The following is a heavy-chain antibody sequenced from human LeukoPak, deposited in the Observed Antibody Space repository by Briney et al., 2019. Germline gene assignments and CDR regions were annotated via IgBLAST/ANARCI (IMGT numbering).Heavy chain of an antibody. V-gene: IGHV4-31*03. CDR2: IYYSGST. CDR1: GGSISSGGYY. CDR3: ATYYYDSSGHRSWFDP. D-gene: IGHD3-22*01. J-gene: IGHJ5*02. Sequence: PSETLSLTCTVSGGSISSGGYYWSWIRQHPGKDLEWIGYIYYSGSTYYNPSLKSRVTISVDTSKNQFSLKLSSVTAADTAVYYCATYYYDSSGHRSWFDPWGQGTLVTVSS.